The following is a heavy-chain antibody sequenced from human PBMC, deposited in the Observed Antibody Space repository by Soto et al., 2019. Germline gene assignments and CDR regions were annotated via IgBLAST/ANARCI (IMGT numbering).Heavy chain of an antibody. CDR2: ITSNSVTM. CDR1: GFTFSTHS. Sequence: EVQLVESGGGLVQPGGSLRLSCAASGFTFSTHSMNWVRQAPGKGLEWISYITSNSVTMYADSVKGRFTISRDNAKNSLYLQINSLRVEDTAVYFCVGEVGFQLIYWGQGTLVTVSS. CDR3: VGEVGFQLIY. V-gene: IGHV3-48*01. J-gene: IGHJ4*02. D-gene: IGHD2-2*01.